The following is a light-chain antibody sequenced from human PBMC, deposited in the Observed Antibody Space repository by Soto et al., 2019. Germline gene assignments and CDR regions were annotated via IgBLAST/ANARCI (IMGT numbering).Light chain of an antibody. CDR3: SSYTSSSTRV. V-gene: IGLV2-14*01. Sequence: QSVLTQPASVSGSPGQSITISCTGTSSDVGAYNFVSWYQHHPGRAPKLIIYEVTIRPSGVSNRFSGSKSGNTASLTISGLQAEDEADYYCSSYTSSSTRVFGTGTKLTVL. CDR1: SSDVGAYNF. CDR2: EVT. J-gene: IGLJ1*01.